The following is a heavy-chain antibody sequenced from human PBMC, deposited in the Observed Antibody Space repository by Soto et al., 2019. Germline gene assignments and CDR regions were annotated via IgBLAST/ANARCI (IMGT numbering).Heavy chain of an antibody. CDR1: GGSITSGGYY. V-gene: IGHV4-31*03. Sequence: PSETLSLTCTVSGGSITSGGYYWSWIRQHPGKGLEWIGYIYYSGSTYHNPSLKSRVTISVDTSKNQFSLKLSSVTAADTAVYYCARETPTDAFDIWGQGTMVTGSS. CDR2: IYYSGST. J-gene: IGHJ3*02. CDR3: ARETPTDAFDI.